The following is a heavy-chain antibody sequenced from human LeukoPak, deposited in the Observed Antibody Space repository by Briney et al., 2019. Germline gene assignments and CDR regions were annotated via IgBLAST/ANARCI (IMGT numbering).Heavy chain of an antibody. CDR3: ASALYYYDSSGYYPNEYFQH. Sequence: SGTLSLTCTVSGGSISSYYRSWIRQPAGKGLEWIGRIYTSGSTNYNPSLKSRVTMSVDTSKNQFSLKLSSVTAADTAVYYCASALYYYDSSGYYPNEYFQHWGQGTLVTVSS. J-gene: IGHJ1*01. CDR1: GGSISSYY. V-gene: IGHV4-4*07. D-gene: IGHD3-22*01. CDR2: IYTSGST.